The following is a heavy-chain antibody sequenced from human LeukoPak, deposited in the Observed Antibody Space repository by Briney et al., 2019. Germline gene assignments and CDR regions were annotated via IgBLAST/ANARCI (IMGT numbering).Heavy chain of an antibody. CDR3: ARGDGYNSF. J-gene: IGHJ4*02. Sequence: KPSETLSLTCTVSGGSISNYYWSWIRQRQGQGLEWIGYIYYSGSTNYNPSLKSRVTISVDTSKKQFSLKLSSETAADTAVYYCARGDGYNSFWGQGTLVTVSS. D-gene: IGHD5-24*01. CDR2: IYYSGST. CDR1: GGSISNYY. V-gene: IGHV4-59*01.